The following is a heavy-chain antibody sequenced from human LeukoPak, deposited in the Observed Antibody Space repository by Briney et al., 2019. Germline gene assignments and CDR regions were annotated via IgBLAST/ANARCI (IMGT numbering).Heavy chain of an antibody. Sequence: SQTLSLTCAISGDSVSSNSAAWNWIRQSPSRGLEWLGRTYYRSKLYNDYAVSVKSRITINPDTSKNQFSLKLSSVTAADTAVYYCARVRDLGYSSGRYRQRRWFDPWGQGTLVTVSS. CDR2: TYYRSKLYN. J-gene: IGHJ5*02. CDR3: ARVRDLGYSSGRYRQRRWFDP. D-gene: IGHD6-19*01. CDR1: GDSVSSNSAA. V-gene: IGHV6-1*01.